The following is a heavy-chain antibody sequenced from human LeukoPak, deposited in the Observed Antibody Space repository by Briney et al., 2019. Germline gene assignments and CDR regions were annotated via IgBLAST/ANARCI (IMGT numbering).Heavy chain of an antibody. CDR3: ARVRSGSYSFDY. CDR1: GFTFSSYW. D-gene: IGHD1-26*01. V-gene: IGHV3-7*01. CDR2: IKQDGSER. J-gene: IGHJ4*02. Sequence: GGSLRLSCAASGFTFSSYWMSWVRQAPGKGLEWVANIKQDGSERYYVDSVKGRFTISRDNAKNSLFLQMNSLRAEDTAVYYCARVRSGSYSFDYWGRGILVTVAS.